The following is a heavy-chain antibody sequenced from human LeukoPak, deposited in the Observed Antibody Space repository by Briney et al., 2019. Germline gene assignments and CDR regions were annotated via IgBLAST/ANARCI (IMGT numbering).Heavy chain of an antibody. CDR1: GFTFKDAW. CDR2: IRTKTEGETV. V-gene: IGHV3-15*01. Sequence: KPGGSLILSCAASGFTFKDAWMSWVRQAPGKGLEWLGRIRTKTEGETVEYAAPVKGRFTISRDDSKNTVYLQMSNLKTEDTGVYYCADLCGGACYSGFDPWGQGTLVTVSS. D-gene: IGHD2-21*02. CDR3: ADLCGGACYSGFDP. J-gene: IGHJ5*02.